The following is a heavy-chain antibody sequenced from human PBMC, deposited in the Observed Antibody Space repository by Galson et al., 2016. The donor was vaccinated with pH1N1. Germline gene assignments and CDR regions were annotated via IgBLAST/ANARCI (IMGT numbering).Heavy chain of an antibody. CDR2: VIPIFGTT. Sequence: SCKASGGTFSNYVISWVRQAPGQGLAWMGGVIPIFGTTDYAQKFQGRVTITADKTTSTGYMELTSLRSEATAGYFCASDGKGYYGSGTPIQDHFYYGMDVWGQGTTVTVSS. J-gene: IGHJ6*02. V-gene: IGHV1-69*06. D-gene: IGHD3-10*01. CDR3: ASDGKGYYGSGTPIQDHFYYGMDV. CDR1: GGTFSNYV.